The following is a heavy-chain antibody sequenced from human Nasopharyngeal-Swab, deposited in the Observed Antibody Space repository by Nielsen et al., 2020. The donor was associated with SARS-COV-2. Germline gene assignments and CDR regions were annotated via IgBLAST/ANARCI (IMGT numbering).Heavy chain of an antibody. V-gene: IGHV1-46*01. Sequence: WVRQDPGKGLEWMGIINPSGGSTSYAQKFQGRVTMTSDTSTSTVYMELSSLRSEDTAVYYCERETVPIGYGSGSYFDYWGQGTLVTGLL. CDR3: ERETVPIGYGSGSYFDY. D-gene: IGHD3-10*01. CDR2: INPSGGST. J-gene: IGHJ4*02.